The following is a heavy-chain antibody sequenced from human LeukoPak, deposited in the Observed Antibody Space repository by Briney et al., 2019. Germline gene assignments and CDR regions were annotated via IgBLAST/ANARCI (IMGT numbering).Heavy chain of an antibody. CDR1: GFTFSSYG. J-gene: IGHJ4*02. V-gene: IGHV3-30*18. D-gene: IGHD3-10*01. Sequence: PGGSLRLPCAASGFTFSSYGMHWVRQAPGKGLAWVAVISYDGSNKYYADSVKGRFAISRDNSKNTLYLQMNSLRAEDTAVYYCAKDGGVWFGESNDYWGQGTLVTVSS. CDR2: ISYDGSNK. CDR3: AKDGGVWFGESNDY.